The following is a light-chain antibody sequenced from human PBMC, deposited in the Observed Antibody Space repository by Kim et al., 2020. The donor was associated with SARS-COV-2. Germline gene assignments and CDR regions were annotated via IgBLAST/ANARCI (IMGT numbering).Light chain of an antibody. Sequence: GPKVAISCSGSTSTIGNNYVSWYQHLPGTAPKLIIYDTNKRPSGIPDRFSGSKSGTSATLGITGLQSGDEADYYCGTWDDSLSAGVFGGGTQLTVL. CDR1: TSTIGNNY. CDR3: GTWDDSLSAGV. CDR2: DTN. J-gene: IGLJ3*02. V-gene: IGLV1-51*01.